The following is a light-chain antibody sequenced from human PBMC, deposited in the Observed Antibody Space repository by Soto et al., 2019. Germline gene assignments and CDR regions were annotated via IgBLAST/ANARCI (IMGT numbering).Light chain of an antibody. CDR3: QTWGTGIQV. V-gene: IGLV4-69*01. Sequence: QSVLTQSPSASASLGASVKLTCTLSSGHSSYAIAWHQQQPEKGPRYLMKLNSDGSHSKGDGIPDRFSGSSSGAERYLTISSPQSEDEAAYYCQTWGTGIQVFGGGTKLTVL. J-gene: IGLJ2*01. CDR2: LNSDGSH. CDR1: SGHSSYA.